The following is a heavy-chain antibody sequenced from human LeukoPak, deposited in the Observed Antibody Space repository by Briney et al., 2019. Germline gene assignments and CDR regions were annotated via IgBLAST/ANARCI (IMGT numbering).Heavy chain of an antibody. V-gene: IGHV3-53*01. J-gene: IGHJ4*02. CDR1: GFTFSSYS. D-gene: IGHD2-21*01. Sequence: GGSLRLSCAASGFTFSSYSMNWVRQAPGKGLEWVSVIYSGGSTYYADSVKGRFTISRDNSKNTLYLQMNSLRAEDTAVYYCARDLGDRTLDYWGQGTLVTVSS. CDR2: IYSGGST. CDR3: ARDLGDRTLDY.